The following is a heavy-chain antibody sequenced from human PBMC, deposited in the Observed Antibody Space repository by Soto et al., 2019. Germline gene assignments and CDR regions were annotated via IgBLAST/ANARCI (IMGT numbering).Heavy chain of an antibody. CDR3: ASVSVGVEYYFDY. CDR2: IWYDGSNK. J-gene: IGHJ4*02. D-gene: IGHD1-26*01. V-gene: IGHV3-33*01. Sequence: QVQLVESGGGVVQPGRSLRLSCAASGFTFSSYGMHWVRQAPGKGLEWVAVIWYDGSNKYYADSVKGRFTISRDNSKNTLYLQMNSLRAEDTAVYYWASVSVGVEYYFDYWVQGTLVTVAS. CDR1: GFTFSSYG.